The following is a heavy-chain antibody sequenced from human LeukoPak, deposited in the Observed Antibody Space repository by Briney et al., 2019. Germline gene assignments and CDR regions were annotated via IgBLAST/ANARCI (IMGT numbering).Heavy chain of an antibody. CDR1: GYTFTSYA. CDR3: ATDTSTEVGATLFDY. CDR2: VSAYNGAT. J-gene: IGHJ4*02. V-gene: IGHV1-18*01. D-gene: IGHD1-26*01. Sequence: ASVKVSCKASGYTFTSYAISWVRQAPGQGLEWMGWVSAYNGATNYAQKFQGRVTMTEDTSTDTAYMELSSLRSEDTAVYYCATDTSTEVGATLFDYWGQGTLVTVSS.